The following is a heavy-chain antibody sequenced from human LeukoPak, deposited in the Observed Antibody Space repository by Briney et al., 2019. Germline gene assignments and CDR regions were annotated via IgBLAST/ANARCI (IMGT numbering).Heavy chain of an antibody. D-gene: IGHD4-17*01. CDR1: GGSISSYY. CDR3: ARLDYVAGQHDY. J-gene: IGHJ4*02. Sequence: PSETLSLTCTVSGGSISSYYWSWIRQPPGKGREWIGYIYYSGSTNYNPSLKSRVTISVDTSKNQFSLKLSSVTAADTAVYYCARLDYVAGQHDYWGQGTLVTVSS. CDR2: IYYSGST. V-gene: IGHV4-59*01.